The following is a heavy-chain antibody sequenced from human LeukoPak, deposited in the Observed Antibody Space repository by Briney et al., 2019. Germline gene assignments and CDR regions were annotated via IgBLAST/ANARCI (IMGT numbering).Heavy chain of an antibody. CDR2: ISDNGGGT. CDR1: GFTFSDYA. J-gene: IGHJ4*02. CDR3: ARNGVRRDGRNQDY. D-gene: IGHD5-24*01. Sequence: PGGSLRLSCTASGFTFSDYAMSWVRQAPGEGLEWISSISDNGGGTYYADSVKGRFTISRDNSKNTLYLQMNSLRAEDTAVYYCARNGVRRDGRNQDYWGQGTLVTVSS. V-gene: IGHV3-23*01.